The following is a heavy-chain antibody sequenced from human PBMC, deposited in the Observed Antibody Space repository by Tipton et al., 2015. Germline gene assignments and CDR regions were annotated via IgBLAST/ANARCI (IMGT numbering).Heavy chain of an antibody. J-gene: IGHJ6*02. CDR1: GGSMSAYY. D-gene: IGHD1-1*01. CDR2: IRYSGGT. CDR3: ARENAYYYGMDV. V-gene: IGHV4-59*01. Sequence: TLSLTCTVSGGSMSAYYWSWIRQPPGKGLEWIGYIRYSGGTNYKPSLRGRVSISLDMSKNQFSLKLRSVTAADTAMYFCARENAYYYGMDVWGQGTTVTVSS.